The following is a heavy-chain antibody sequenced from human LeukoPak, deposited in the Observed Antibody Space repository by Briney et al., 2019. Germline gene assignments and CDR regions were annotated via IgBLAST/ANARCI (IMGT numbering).Heavy chain of an antibody. CDR3: VSPRGFSYGYFDY. D-gene: IGHD5-18*01. Sequence: PSETLSLTCTVSSGSISSSSAYWGWIRQPPGKGLEWIGSIYYSKNTYYNPSLKSRVTISADTSKNQFSLTLGSVSATDTAVYYCVSPRGFSYGYFDYWGQRTLVTVSS. J-gene: IGHJ4*02. V-gene: IGHV4-39*01. CDR1: SGSISSSSAY. CDR2: IYYSKNT.